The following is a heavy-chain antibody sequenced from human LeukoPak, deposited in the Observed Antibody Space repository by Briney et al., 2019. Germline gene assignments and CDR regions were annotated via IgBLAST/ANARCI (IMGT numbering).Heavy chain of an antibody. J-gene: IGHJ4*02. Sequence: GSLRLSCVASGITFSNYAMSWVRQAPGKGLEWVSAITSSGDSTSYADSVKGRFTLSRDNSKNTLYLQMNSLRAEDTAVYYCAKDLLGYNSLDFDHWGQGTLVTVSS. V-gene: IGHV3-23*01. CDR3: AKDLLGYNSLDFDH. D-gene: IGHD5-24*01. CDR1: GITFSNYA. CDR2: ITSSGDST.